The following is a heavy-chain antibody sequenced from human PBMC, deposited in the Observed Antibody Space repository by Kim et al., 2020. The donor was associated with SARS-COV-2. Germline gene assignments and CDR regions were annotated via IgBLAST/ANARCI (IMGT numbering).Heavy chain of an antibody. CDR1: GGTFSSYA. J-gene: IGHJ4*02. D-gene: IGHD5-12*01. Sequence: SVKVSCKASGGTFSSYAISWVRQAPGQGLEWMGGIIPIFGTANYAQKFQGRVTITADESTSTAYMELSSLRSEDTAVYYCATDRNGYSSYDFDYWGQGTLVTVSS. V-gene: IGHV1-69*13. CDR2: IIPIFGTA. CDR3: ATDRNGYSSYDFDY.